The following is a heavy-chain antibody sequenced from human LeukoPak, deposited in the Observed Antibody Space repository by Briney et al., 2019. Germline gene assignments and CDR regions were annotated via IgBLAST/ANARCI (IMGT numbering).Heavy chain of an antibody. V-gene: IGHV3-43*02. CDR1: GFTFYNFA. D-gene: IGHD1-26*01. CDR3: AKAGPYSGNYPYYFDY. Sequence: GGSLRLSCAASGFTFYNFAMHWVRQTPGKGLEWVSVITADGGRTNYADSMKGRFTISRDNSKNSLYLQMNSLRTEDTALYYCAKAGPYSGNYPYYFDYWGQGTLVTVSS. J-gene: IGHJ4*02. CDR2: ITADGGRT.